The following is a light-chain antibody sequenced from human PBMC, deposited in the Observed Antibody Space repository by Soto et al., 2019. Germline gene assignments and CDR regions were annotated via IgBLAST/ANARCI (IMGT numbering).Light chain of an antibody. CDR1: SSNIGSNA. V-gene: IGLV1-44*01. CDR3: AAWDDSLNGVV. Sequence: QSVLTQPPSASGTPGQRVTLSCSGSSSNIGSNAVNWYQQLPGTAPKLLIYSNNQRPSGVPDRFSGSKSGTSASLAISGHQSEDEGDYYCAAWDDSLNGVVFGGGTKVTVL. CDR2: SNN. J-gene: IGLJ2*01.